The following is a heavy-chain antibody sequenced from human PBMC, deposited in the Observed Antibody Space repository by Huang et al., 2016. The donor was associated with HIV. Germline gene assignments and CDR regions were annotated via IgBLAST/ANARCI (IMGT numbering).Heavy chain of an antibody. J-gene: IGHJ4*02. V-gene: IGHV4-34*02. CDR2: INHNGKI. Sequence: QVQLKQWGAGLLKPSETLSLTCAVYGWAFRGSSWTWIRQFPGKGPEWIRDINHNGKIIYNPSLSARVTMSTDTSKNHFSLHRTSVTAADTALYYCARGFNYYASDNLGVYYFDSWGLGTLVTVSP. CDR1: GWAFRGSS. CDR3: ARGFNYYASDNLGVYYFDS. D-gene: IGHD3-10*01.